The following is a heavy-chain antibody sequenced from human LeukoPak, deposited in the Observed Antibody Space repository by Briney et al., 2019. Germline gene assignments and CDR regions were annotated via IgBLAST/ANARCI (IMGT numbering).Heavy chain of an antibody. D-gene: IGHD6-13*01. CDR1: GFSVSCNY. J-gene: IGHJ6*03. CDR2: IYSGGST. CDR3: ARGKTAAYYYYYMDV. Sequence: PGGSLRLSCAASGFSVSCNYMSWVRQAPGKGLEWVSVIYSGGSTYYADSVKGRFTISRDNSKNTLYLQMNSLRAEDTAVYYCARGKTAAYYYYYMDVWGKGTTVTVSS. V-gene: IGHV3-53*01.